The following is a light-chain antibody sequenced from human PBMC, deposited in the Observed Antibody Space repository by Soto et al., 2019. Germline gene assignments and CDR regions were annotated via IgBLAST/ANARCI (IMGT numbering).Light chain of an antibody. CDR1: SSNIGSNF. CDR2: RND. J-gene: IGLJ2*01. V-gene: IGLV1-47*01. Sequence: QSVLTQPPSASGTPGQRVTISCSGSSSNIGSNFAYWYQQLPGTAPKLLIYRNDQRPSGVPDRFSGSKSGTSASLAISGLRSVDEADYYCAAWDDSLSGVVFGGGTQLTVL. CDR3: AAWDDSLSGVV.